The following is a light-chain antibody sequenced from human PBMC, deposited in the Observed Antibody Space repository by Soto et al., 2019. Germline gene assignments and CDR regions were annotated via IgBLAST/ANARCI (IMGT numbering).Light chain of an antibody. Sequence: DIVLTQSPGTLSVSPGERATLSCRASQTISSNYLAWYQQKPGQPPSLLIYGTSSRATGIPDRFSGSVSGTDFTLTISRLEPEDSAIYYCQQYGSWTFGQGTKVEIK. CDR1: QTISSNY. CDR3: QQYGSWT. V-gene: IGKV3-20*01. J-gene: IGKJ1*01. CDR2: GTS.